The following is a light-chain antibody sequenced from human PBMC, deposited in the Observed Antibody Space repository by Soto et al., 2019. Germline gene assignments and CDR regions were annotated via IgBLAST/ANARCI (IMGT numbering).Light chain of an antibody. CDR3: HQYGSSPQA. CDR2: CAS. V-gene: IGKV3-20*01. CDR1: QSVTRSF. J-gene: IGKJ3*01. Sequence: EIVLTQSPGTLSLSPGERVTLSCRASQSVTRSFLAWYQQKPGQAPRLLIYCASSRATGIPDRFSGSGSGTDFTLTISRLEPEDFAEYYCHQYGSSPQAFGPGTKVDIK.